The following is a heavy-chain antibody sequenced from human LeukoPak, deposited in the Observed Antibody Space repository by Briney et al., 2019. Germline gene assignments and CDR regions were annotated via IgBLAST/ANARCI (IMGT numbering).Heavy chain of an antibody. CDR2: ISSTSNYI. Sequence: GGSLRLSCAASGFTFSSYTMNWVRQAPGKGLDWVSSISSTSNYIHYADSVKGRFTISRDNSKTTLFLQMNSLRAEDTAVYYCAKDLHDYGNYVGWFDSWGQGALVTVSS. D-gene: IGHD4-11*01. CDR1: GFTFSSYT. CDR3: AKDLHDYGNYVGWFDS. J-gene: IGHJ5*01. V-gene: IGHV3-21*04.